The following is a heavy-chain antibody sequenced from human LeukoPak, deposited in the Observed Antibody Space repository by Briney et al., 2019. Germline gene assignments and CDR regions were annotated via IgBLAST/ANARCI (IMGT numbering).Heavy chain of an antibody. Sequence: GGSLRLSCAASGFTFSSYAMSWVRQAPGKGLEWVSAISGSGGSTYYADSVKGRFTISRDNAKNSLYLQMNSLRAEDTAVYYCAREVLWFGESPGAFDIWGQGTMVTVSS. J-gene: IGHJ3*02. CDR1: GFTFSSYA. V-gene: IGHV3-23*01. D-gene: IGHD3-10*01. CDR3: AREVLWFGESPGAFDI. CDR2: ISGSGGST.